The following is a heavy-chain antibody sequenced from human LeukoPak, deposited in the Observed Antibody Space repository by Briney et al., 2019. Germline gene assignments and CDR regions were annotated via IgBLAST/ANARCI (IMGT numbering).Heavy chain of an antibody. CDR1: GFTFSSYA. V-gene: IGHV3-64D*06. CDR3: VKGIVATISYFDY. D-gene: IGHD5-12*01. J-gene: IGHJ4*02. CDR2: ISSNGGST. Sequence: GGSLRLSCSASGFTFSSYAMHWVRQAPGKGLEYVSAISSNGGSTYYADSVKGRFTISRDNSKNTLYLQMSSLRAEDTAVYYCVKGIVATISYFDYWGQGTLVTVTS.